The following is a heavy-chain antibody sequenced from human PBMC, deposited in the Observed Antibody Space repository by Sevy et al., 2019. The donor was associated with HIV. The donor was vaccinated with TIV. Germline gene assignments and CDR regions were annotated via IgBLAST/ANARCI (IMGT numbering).Heavy chain of an antibody. CDR1: GFTFSSYS. V-gene: IGHV3-48*01. Sequence: GGSLRLSCAASGFTFSSYSMNWVRQAPGKGLEWVSYISSSSSTIYYADSVKRRFTISRDSAKNSLYLQMNSLRAEDTAVYYCARLSGYSSSWSYFDYWGQGTLVTVSS. D-gene: IGHD6-13*01. CDR2: ISSSSSTI. CDR3: ARLSGYSSSWSYFDY. J-gene: IGHJ4*02.